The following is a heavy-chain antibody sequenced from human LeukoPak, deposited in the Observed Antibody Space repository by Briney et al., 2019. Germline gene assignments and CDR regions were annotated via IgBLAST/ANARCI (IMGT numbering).Heavy chain of an antibody. D-gene: IGHD3-16*01. CDR3: ATVPRDYVWGFTDY. CDR2: FDPEDGET. J-gene: IGHJ4*02. CDR1: GYTLTELS. V-gene: IGHV1-24*01. Sequence: GASVTVSCKVSGYTLTELSMHWVRQAPGKGLEWMGGFDPEDGETIYAQKFQGRVTMTEDTSTDTAYMELSSLRSEDTAVYYCATVPRDYVWGFTDYWGQGTLVTVSS.